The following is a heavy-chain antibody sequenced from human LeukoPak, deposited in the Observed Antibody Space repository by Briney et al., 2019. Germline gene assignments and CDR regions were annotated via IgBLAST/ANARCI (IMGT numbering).Heavy chain of an antibody. CDR3: AREYYYNSSGRGAIKY. D-gene: IGHD3-22*01. Sequence: GGSLRLSCAASGFTFSDYWMTWVRQAPGKGLEWVANIKEDGSEKYYVESVKGRFTISKDNAKNSLYLQMNSLRAEDTAMYYCAREYYYNSSGRGAIKYWGLGTLVTVSS. J-gene: IGHJ4*02. CDR1: GFTFSDYW. CDR2: IKEDGSEK. V-gene: IGHV3-7*01.